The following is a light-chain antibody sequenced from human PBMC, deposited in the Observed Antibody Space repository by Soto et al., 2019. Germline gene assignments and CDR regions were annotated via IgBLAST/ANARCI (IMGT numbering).Light chain of an antibody. CDR1: SSDVGGYNY. CDR2: DVS. Sequence: QSALTQPRSVSGSPGQSVTISCTGTSSDVGGYNYVSWYQQHPGKAPKLMIYDVSKRPSGVPDRFSGSKSGNTASLTISGLQAEDEADYYCCSYAGSYTSRVFGTGTKLTV. J-gene: IGLJ1*01. CDR3: CSYAGSYTSRV. V-gene: IGLV2-11*01.